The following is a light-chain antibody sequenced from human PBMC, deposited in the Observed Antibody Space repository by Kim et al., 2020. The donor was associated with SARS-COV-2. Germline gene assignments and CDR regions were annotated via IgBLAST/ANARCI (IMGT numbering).Light chain of an antibody. CDR2: AAS. V-gene: IGKV1-6*01. CDR3: LHDYNYPRT. J-gene: IGKJ1*01. CDR1: QGIRNE. Sequence: ASVEDRVTITCRESQGIRNELGWYQQKPGKDPKLLIYAASSLQSGVPSRFSGSVSGTDFTLTISSLQPEDFATYYCLHDYNYPRTFGQGTKVDIK.